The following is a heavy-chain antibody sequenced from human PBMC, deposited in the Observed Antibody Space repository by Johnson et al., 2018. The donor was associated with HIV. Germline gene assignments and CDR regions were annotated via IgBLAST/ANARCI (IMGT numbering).Heavy chain of an antibody. Sequence: VQLVESGGGLVQPGKSLRLSCAASGFRFDDYAMHWVRQVSGKGLEWVSGISWNSGSIGYADSVKGRFTISRDNGKDYLYLQMNSLTNEDTGIYYCAKDMVPWLGEFPWAFDAFDFWGQGTVVTVSS. CDR2: ISWNSGSI. CDR1: GFRFDDYA. J-gene: IGHJ3*01. D-gene: IGHD3-10*01. CDR3: AKDMVPWLGEFPWAFDAFDF. V-gene: IGHV3-9*01.